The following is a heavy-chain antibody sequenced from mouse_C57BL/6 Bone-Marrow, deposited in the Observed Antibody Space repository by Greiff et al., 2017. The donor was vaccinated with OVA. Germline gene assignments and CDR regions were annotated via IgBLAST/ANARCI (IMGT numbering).Heavy chain of an antibody. CDR2: INPNNGGT. Sequence: EVQLVESGPELVKPGASVKIPCKASGYTFTDYNMDWVKQSHGKSLEWIGDINPNNGGTIYNQKFKGKATLTVDKSSSTAYMELRSLTSEDTAVYYCARAFYYDYDGFAYWGQGTLVTVSA. CDR3: ARAFYYDYDGFAY. V-gene: IGHV1-18*01. J-gene: IGHJ3*01. CDR1: GYTFTDYN. D-gene: IGHD2-4*01.